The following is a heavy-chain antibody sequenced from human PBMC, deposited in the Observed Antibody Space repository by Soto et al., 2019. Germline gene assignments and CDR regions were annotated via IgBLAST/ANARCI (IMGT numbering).Heavy chain of an antibody. J-gene: IGHJ4*02. D-gene: IGHD1-1*01. Sequence: ASVKVSCKASGYTFTSYGISWVRQAPGQGLEWMGWISAYNGNTNYAQKLQGRVTMTTDTSTSTAYMELRSLSSVTAADTAVYYCARLNWNDGSWYWGQGTLVTVSS. CDR2: ISAYNGNT. CDR1: GYTFTSYG. CDR3: ARLNWNDGSWY. V-gene: IGHV1-18*01.